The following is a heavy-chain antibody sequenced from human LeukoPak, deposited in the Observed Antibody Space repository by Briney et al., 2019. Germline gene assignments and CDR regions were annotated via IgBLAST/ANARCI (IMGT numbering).Heavy chain of an antibody. Sequence: SETLSLTCTVSGGSISSYYWSWIRQPPGKGLEWIGYIYYSGSTNYNPSLKSRVTISVDRSKNQFSLKLSSVTAADTAVYYCARGRYCSGGSCYHSEDYFDYWGQGTLVTVSS. J-gene: IGHJ4*02. CDR3: ARGRYCSGGSCYHSEDYFDY. D-gene: IGHD2-15*01. CDR1: GGSISSYY. V-gene: IGHV4-59*12. CDR2: IYYSGST.